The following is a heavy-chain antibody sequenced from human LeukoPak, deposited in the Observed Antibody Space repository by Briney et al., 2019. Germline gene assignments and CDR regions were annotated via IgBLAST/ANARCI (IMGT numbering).Heavy chain of an antibody. CDR3: AKSPRVTGTTYFDN. J-gene: IGHJ4*02. CDR2: LSGSAINT. CDR1: GFTFNNFA. D-gene: IGHD1-7*01. V-gene: IGHV3-23*01. Sequence: PGGSLRLSCAASGFTFNNFAMSWVRQAPGKGLEWVSTLSGSAINTYYADSVKGRFTISRDNPRDTLYLQMNSLRAEDTAVYYCAKSPRVTGTTYFDNWGQGSLVTVSS.